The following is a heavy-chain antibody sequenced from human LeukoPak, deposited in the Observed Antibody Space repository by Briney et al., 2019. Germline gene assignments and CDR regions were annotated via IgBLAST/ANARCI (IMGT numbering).Heavy chain of an antibody. D-gene: IGHD3-22*01. V-gene: IGHV3-66*02. CDR1: GFTFSSYS. J-gene: IGHJ3*02. CDR2: IYSGGST. CDR3: ARSYYDSSGYYPGAFDI. Sequence: GGSLRLSCAASGFTFSSYSMNWVRQAPGKGLEWVSVIYSGGSTYYADSVKGRFTISRDNSKNTLYLQMNSLRAEDTAVYYCARSYYDSSGYYPGAFDIWGQGTMVTVSS.